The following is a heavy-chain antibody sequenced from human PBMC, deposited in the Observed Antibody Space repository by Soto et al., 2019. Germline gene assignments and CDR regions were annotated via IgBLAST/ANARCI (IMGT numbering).Heavy chain of an antibody. CDR1: GATFSSYA. CDR3: AIGRYSNTCHYAFDY. V-gene: IGHV1-69*05. D-gene: IGHD2-2*01. J-gene: IGHJ4*02. Sequence: PVKVSCKASGATFSSYAISWVRQAPGQGLEWMGWINPIFGTANYAQKFQGRVTITTNDSMSTAYMELSSLRSEDTAVYYCAIGRYSNTCHYAFDYWAQGSLDTGSS. CDR2: INPIFGTA.